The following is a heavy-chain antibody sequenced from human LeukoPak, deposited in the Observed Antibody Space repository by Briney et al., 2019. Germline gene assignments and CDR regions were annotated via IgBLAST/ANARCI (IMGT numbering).Heavy chain of an antibody. CDR2: INPYNGNT. Sequence: ASVKVSCKASGYTFASNTISGISWVRQAPGQGLEWMGWINPYNGNTKYSQKFQGRVTLTTDTSTSTAYMELTSLRSDDTAVYYCARKLVFDYWGQGTLVTVSS. J-gene: IGHJ4*02. CDR1: GYTFASNTISG. V-gene: IGHV1-18*04. CDR3: ARKLVFDY. D-gene: IGHD1-1*01.